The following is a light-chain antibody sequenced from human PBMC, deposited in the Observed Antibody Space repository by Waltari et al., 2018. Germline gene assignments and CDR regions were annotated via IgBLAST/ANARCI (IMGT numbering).Light chain of an antibody. CDR2: RNN. V-gene: IGLV1-47*01. CDR1: SSNIGSDF. CDR3: AAWDDSLSGPGV. Sequence: QSVLTQPPSASGTPGQRVTISCSGSSSNIGSDFLYWYQQLPGTAPKLLVFRNNQRPSGVPDRFSGSKSGPSASLAISGLRSEDEADYYCAAWDDSLSGPGVFGGGTKLTVL. J-gene: IGLJ3*02.